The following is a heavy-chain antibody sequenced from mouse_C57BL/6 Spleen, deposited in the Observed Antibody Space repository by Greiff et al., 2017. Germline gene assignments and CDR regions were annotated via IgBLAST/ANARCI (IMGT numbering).Heavy chain of an antibody. CDR1: GYTFTSYW. CDR2: IDPNSGGT. Sequence: QVQLQQPGAELVKPGASVKLSCKASGYTFTSYWMHWVKQRPGRGLEWIGRIDPNSGGTKYTEKFKSKATLTVDKPSSTAYMQLSSLTSEDSAVDYCARSLLPTYYAMDDWGQGTSVTVSS. CDR3: ARSLLPTYYAMDD. J-gene: IGHJ4*01. V-gene: IGHV1-72*01.